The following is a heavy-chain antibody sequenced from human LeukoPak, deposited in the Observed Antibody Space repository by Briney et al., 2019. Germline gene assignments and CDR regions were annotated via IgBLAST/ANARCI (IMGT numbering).Heavy chain of an antibody. J-gene: IGHJ4*02. V-gene: IGHV3-23*01. Sequence: GESLRLSCAASGFTFSSYAMSWVRRAPGKGLEWVSRISGSGDTYYADSVKGRFTISRDNAKNSLYLQMNSLRAEDTAVYYCASQRSYVWGSYRYFDYWGQGTLVTVSS. CDR1: GFTFSSYA. CDR2: ISGSGDT. D-gene: IGHD3-16*02. CDR3: ASQRSYVWGSYRYFDY.